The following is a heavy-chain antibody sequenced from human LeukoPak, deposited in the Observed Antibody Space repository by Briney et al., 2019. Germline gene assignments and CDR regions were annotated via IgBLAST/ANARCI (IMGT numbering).Heavy chain of an antibody. Sequence: GASVKVSCKASVYTFTIYGINWVRQATGQGLEWMGWMNPNSGNTGYAQKFQGRVTMTRNTSISTAYMELSSLRSEDTAVYYCARGRVFGGGDYYAFDIWGQGTMVTVSS. V-gene: IGHV1-8*02. CDR3: ARGRVFGGGDYYAFDI. D-gene: IGHD2-21*02. CDR1: VYTFTIYG. J-gene: IGHJ3*02. CDR2: MNPNSGNT.